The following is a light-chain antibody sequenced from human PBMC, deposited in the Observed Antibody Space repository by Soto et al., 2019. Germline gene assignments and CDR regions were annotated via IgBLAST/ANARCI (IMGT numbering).Light chain of an antibody. CDR2: VTS. J-gene: IGKJ4*01. CDR3: QQYATSPLT. CDR1: QRVGSNY. V-gene: IGKV3-20*01. Sequence: EIVLTQSPGTLSLSPGERATLSCRASQRVGSNYLAWYQQKPGQAPRLLIYVTSSRATGIPDRFSGSGSGTAFTLTISKLVPEDSAVYYCQQYATSPLTFGGGTKVDIK.